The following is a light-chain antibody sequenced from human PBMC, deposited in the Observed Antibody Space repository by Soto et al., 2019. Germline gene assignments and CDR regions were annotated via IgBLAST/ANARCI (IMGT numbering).Light chain of an antibody. Sequence: DIPMTQSPSTLSASVGDRVTITCRASQSISSWLAWYQQKPGKAPKLLIYDASSLESGVPSRFSGSGSGTEFTLTISSLQPDDFATYYCQQYNTISETFGQGTKVEIK. V-gene: IGKV1-5*01. CDR1: QSISSW. J-gene: IGKJ1*01. CDR2: DAS. CDR3: QQYNTISET.